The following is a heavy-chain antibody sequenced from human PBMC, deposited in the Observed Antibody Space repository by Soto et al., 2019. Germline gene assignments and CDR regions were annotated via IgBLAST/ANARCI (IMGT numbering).Heavy chain of an antibody. CDR3: ARDSAAGFRGPYYFDY. Sequence: GGSLRLSCAASGFTFSSYAMHWVRQAPGKGLEWVAVISYDGSNKYYADSVKGRFTISRDNSKNTLYLQMNSLRAEDTAVYYCARDSAAGFRGPYYFDYWGQGTLVTVSS. CDR1: GFTFSSYA. CDR2: ISYDGSNK. J-gene: IGHJ4*02. D-gene: IGHD6-13*01. V-gene: IGHV3-30-3*01.